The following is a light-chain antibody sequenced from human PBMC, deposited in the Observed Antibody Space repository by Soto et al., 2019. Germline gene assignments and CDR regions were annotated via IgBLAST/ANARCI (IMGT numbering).Light chain of an antibody. CDR1: QSVSSY. V-gene: IGKV3-20*01. CDR2: GAS. CDR3: QQSGSSPPT. Sequence: EIVLTPSPATLSLSPGERATLSCRASQSVSSYLAWYQRKPGQAPRLLIYGASSRATGIPDRFSGSGSGTDFTLTISRLEPEDFAVYYCQQSGSSPPTFGQGTKVDIK. J-gene: IGKJ1*01.